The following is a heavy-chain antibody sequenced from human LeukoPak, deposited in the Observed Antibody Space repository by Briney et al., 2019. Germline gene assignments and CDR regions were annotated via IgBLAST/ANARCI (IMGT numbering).Heavy chain of an antibody. Sequence: SETLSLTCTVSGASISSTSYGWGWIRQPAGNGLEWIGHIHTSGSTNYNPALKSRVTISVDKSKNQFYLKLRSVTAADAAVYYCARDPGTMLRGSRRGYDGNYYSMDVWGKGTTVTLSS. CDR2: IHTSGST. D-gene: IGHD3-10*01. J-gene: IGHJ6*03. CDR1: GASISSTSYG. CDR3: ARDPGTMLRGSRRGYDGNYYSMDV. V-gene: IGHV4-61*09.